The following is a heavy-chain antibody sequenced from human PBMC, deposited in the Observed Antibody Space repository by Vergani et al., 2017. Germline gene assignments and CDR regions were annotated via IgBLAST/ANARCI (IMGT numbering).Heavy chain of an antibody. Sequence: QLQLQESGPGLVKPSETLSLTCTVSGGPISSSSYYWGWIRQPPGKGLEWIGSNYYSGSTYYNPSLKSRVTISVDTSKNQFSLKLSSVTAADTAVYCWARDDSIVGANYYYYGMDVWGQGTTVTVSS. CDR1: GGPISSSSYY. CDR2: NYYSGST. D-gene: IGHD1-26*01. CDR3: ARDDSIVGANYYYYGMDV. J-gene: IGHJ6*02. V-gene: IGHV4-39*07.